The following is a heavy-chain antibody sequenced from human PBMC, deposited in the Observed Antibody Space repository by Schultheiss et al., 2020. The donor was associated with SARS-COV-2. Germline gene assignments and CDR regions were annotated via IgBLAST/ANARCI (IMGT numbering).Heavy chain of an antibody. CDR1: GFTFSSYG. D-gene: IGHD2-2*01. CDR3: AKVGVDCSSTSCYDYYYYGMDV. Sequence: GGSLRLSCAASGFTFSSYGMHWVRQAPGKGLEWVAVIWYDGSNKYYADSVKGRFTISRDNSKNTLYLQMNSLRAEDTAVYYCAKVGVDCSSTSCYDYYYYGMDVWGQGTTVTVSS. V-gene: IGHV3-30*02. J-gene: IGHJ6*02. CDR2: IWYDGSNK.